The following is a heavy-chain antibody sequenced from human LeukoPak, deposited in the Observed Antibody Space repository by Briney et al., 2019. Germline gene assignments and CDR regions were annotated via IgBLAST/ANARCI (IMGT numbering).Heavy chain of an antibody. CDR1: GGSISSGGFY. Sequence: SQTLSLTCTVSGGSISSGGFYWSWIRQHPGKGLEWIGYIYHSGTTYYNPSLKSRLTISVDTSKNQFSLDLSSVTAADTAVYYCARAMAGSLYYYYGMDVWGQGTTVTVSS. D-gene: IGHD6-19*01. J-gene: IGHJ6*02. CDR3: ARAMAGSLYYYYGMDV. V-gene: IGHV4-31*03. CDR2: IYHSGTT.